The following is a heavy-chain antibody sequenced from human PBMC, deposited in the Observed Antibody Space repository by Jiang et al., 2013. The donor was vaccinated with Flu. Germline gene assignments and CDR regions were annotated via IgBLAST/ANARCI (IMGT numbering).Heavy chain of an antibody. Sequence: GPGLVKPLADPLTHLVPSPGTVSRSNDAVWNWIRQSPSRGLEWLGRTYYRSRWSNWIHDYADSVNGRITVNADTSKNQFSLQLTSVTPEDTAVYYCAREGTMTRGIKNWFDAWGQGTLVTVSS. V-gene: IGHV6-1*01. CDR3: AREGTMTRGIKNWFDA. CDR1: GTVSRSNDAV. CDR2: TYYRSRWSNWIH. D-gene: IGHD3-10*01. J-gene: IGHJ5*02.